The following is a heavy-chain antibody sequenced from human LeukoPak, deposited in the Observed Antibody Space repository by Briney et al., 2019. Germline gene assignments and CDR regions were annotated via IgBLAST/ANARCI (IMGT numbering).Heavy chain of an antibody. CDR2: VNPNSGNT. CDR3: ARGKPSGYDILTGPFDY. V-gene: IGHV1-8*03. J-gene: IGHJ4*02. CDR1: GYTFTSYD. D-gene: IGHD3-9*01. Sequence: ASVKVSCKASGYTFTSYDINWVRQATGQGLEWMGWVNPNSGNTAYAQKFQGRVTITRNTSISTAYMELSRLRSDDTAVYYCARGKPSGYDILTGPFDYWGQGTLVTVSS.